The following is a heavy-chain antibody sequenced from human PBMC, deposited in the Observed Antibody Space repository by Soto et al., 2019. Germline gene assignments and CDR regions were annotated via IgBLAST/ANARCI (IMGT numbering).Heavy chain of an antibody. J-gene: IGHJ6*02. V-gene: IGHV4-34*01. D-gene: IGHD4-4*01. CDR1: GGSFSGYY. Sequence: SETLSLTCAVYGGSFSGYYWSWIRQPPGKGLEWIGEIYHSGSTNYNPSLKSRVTISVDTSNNQFSLKLSSVTAADTAVYYCARRHTTISQTDYSYYYGMDVWGQGTTVTVSS. CDR3: ARRHTTISQTDYSYYYGMDV. CDR2: IYHSGST.